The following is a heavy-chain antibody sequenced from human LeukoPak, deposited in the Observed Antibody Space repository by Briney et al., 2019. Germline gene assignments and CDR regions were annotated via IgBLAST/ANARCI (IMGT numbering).Heavy chain of an antibody. CDR1: GGSFSGYY. CDR2: INHSGST. Sequence: SETLSLTCAVYGGSFSGYYWSWIRQPPGKGLEWIGEINHSGSTNYNPSLKSRVTISVDTSKNQFSLKLSSVTAADTAVYYCARGGNHYYDSSGYYVTPIDYWGQGTLVTVSS. CDR3: ARGGNHYYDSSGYYVTPIDY. J-gene: IGHJ4*02. V-gene: IGHV4-34*01. D-gene: IGHD3-22*01.